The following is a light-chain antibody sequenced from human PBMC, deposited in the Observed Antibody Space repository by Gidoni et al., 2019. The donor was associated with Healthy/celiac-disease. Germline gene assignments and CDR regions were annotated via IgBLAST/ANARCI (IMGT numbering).Light chain of an antibody. CDR1: PSLLHSNGYNY. V-gene: IGKV2-28*01. Sequence: DFVMTHAPLSLPVTPGEPASISCRSSPSLLHSNGYNYLDWYQQTPGQAPQLLIYLGSNRACGVPDRFSGSGSGTDFTLKISRVEAEDVGVYYCMQALQTPLLTFGGGTKVEIK. J-gene: IGKJ4*01. CDR3: MQALQTPLLT. CDR2: LGS.